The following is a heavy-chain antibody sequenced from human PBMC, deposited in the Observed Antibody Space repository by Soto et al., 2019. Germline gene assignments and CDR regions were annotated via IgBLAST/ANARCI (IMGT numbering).Heavy chain of an antibody. CDR2: IYYSGST. Sequence: PSETLSLTCTVSGGSISSGGYYWGWIRQHPGKGLEWIGYIYYSGSTYYNPSLKSRVTISVDTSKNQFSLKLSSVTAADTAVYYCARAPAMVRGVTRPHYYFDYWGQGTLVTVSS. CDR3: ARAPAMVRGVTRPHYYFDY. J-gene: IGHJ4*02. D-gene: IGHD3-10*01. V-gene: IGHV4-31*03. CDR1: GGSISSGGYY.